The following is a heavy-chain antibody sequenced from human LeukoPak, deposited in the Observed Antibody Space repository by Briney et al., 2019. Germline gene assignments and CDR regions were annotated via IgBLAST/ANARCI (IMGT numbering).Heavy chain of an antibody. D-gene: IGHD1-26*01. CDR3: ARLDNGRGAFDY. CDR2: MYHSGST. V-gene: IGHV4-59*02. J-gene: IGHJ4*02. Sequence: SETLSLTCTVSGGSVSSYFWSWIRQPPGKGLDWIGYMYHSGSTNYNPSLKSRVTISIDTSKNQLSLQLSSVTAADTAVYYCARLDNGRGAFDYWGQGTLVTVSS. CDR1: GGSVSSYF.